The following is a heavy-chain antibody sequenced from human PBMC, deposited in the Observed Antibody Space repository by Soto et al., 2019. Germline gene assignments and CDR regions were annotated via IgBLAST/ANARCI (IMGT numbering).Heavy chain of an antibody. D-gene: IGHD1-1*01. Sequence: QVQLVQSGAEVRKPGASVKVSCEASGYTFTSYDIYWVRQATGQGLEWMGWINPNTGNSGYAQKFKGRVTVTSDTAVTTVNMELSSLRSEDTAVYYCARRAETNGWNGFVAYKYYFDFWGEGTLVTVSS. CDR1: GYTFTSYD. V-gene: IGHV1-8*01. CDR3: ARRAETNGWNGFVAYKYYFDF. J-gene: IGHJ4*02. CDR2: INPNTGNS.